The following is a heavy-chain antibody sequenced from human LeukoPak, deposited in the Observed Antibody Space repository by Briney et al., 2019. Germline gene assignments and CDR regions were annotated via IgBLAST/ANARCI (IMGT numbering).Heavy chain of an antibody. Sequence: ASVKVSCKASGYTFTSYGISWVRQAPGQGLEWMGWISAYNGNTNYAQKLQGRVTMTTDTSTSTAYMELRSLRSDDTAVYYCARVISYSSGWYDWFDPWGQGTLVTVSS. CDR2: ISAYNGNT. V-gene: IGHV1-18*01. D-gene: IGHD6-19*01. J-gene: IGHJ5*02. CDR1: GYTFTSYG. CDR3: ARVISYSSGWYDWFDP.